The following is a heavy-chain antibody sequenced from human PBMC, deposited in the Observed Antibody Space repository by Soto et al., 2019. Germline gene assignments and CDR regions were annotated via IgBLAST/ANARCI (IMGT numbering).Heavy chain of an antibody. CDR2: LNQDGSEK. J-gene: IGHJ4*02. D-gene: IGHD2-2*01. CDR1: GFTFSTYW. Sequence: GSLRLSCAASGFTFSTYWMSWVRQAPGKGLEWVANLNQDGSEKYYVDSVKGRFTISRDNAKNSLYLQMSSLRAEDTAVYYCARYCRSTTCSFWGQGTLVTVSS. CDR3: ARYCRSTTCSF. V-gene: IGHV3-7*01.